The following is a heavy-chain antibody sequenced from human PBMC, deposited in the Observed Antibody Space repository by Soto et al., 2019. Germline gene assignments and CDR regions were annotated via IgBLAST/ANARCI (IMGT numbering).Heavy chain of an antibody. Sequence: ASVKVSCKASGGTFSSYAISWVRQAPGQGLEWMGGIIPIFGTANYAQKFQGRVTITADESTSTAYMELSSLRSEATAVYYCARGEYYDFWSGYYTWFDPWGQGTLVTVSS. CDR3: ARGEYYDFWSGYYTWFDP. CDR2: IIPIFGTA. V-gene: IGHV1-69*13. J-gene: IGHJ5*02. CDR1: GGTFSSYA. D-gene: IGHD3-3*01.